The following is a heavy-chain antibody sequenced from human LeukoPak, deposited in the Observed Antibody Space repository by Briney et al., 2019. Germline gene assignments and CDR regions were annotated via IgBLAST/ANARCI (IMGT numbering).Heavy chain of an antibody. CDR3: ARGNDYGDHVGIYFDY. Sequence: PGGSLRLSCAASGFTFSRYWMSWVRQAPGKGLEWVANIKQDESEKYYVDSVKGRFTITRDNAKNSMYLQINSLRAEDTAVYHCARGNDYGDHVGIYFDYWGQGTLVTVSP. J-gene: IGHJ4*02. CDR1: GFTFSRYW. V-gene: IGHV3-7*03. D-gene: IGHD4-17*01. CDR2: IKQDESEK.